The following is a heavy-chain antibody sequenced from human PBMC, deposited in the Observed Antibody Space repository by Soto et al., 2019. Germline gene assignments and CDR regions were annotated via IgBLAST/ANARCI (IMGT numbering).Heavy chain of an antibody. V-gene: IGHV3-30-3*01. D-gene: IGHD1-7*01. CDR3: ARDMVSWDYEVHWYFDL. CDR2: ISYDGSNK. J-gene: IGHJ2*01. CDR1: GFTFSSYA. Sequence: QVQLVESGGGVVQLGRSLRLSCAASGFTFSSYAMHWVRQAPGKGLEWVAVISYDGSNKYYADSVKGRFTISRDNSKNTLYLQMTSLRAEDTAVYYCARDMVSWDYEVHWYFDLWGRGTLVTVSS.